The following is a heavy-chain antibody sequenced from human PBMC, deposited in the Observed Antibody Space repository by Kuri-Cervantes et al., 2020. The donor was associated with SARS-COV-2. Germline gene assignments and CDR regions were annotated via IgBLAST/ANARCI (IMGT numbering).Heavy chain of an antibody. CDR2: ISYDGRNE. CDR1: GLTSSSYV. CDR3: AKVSVQLEFDAFDI. D-gene: IGHD5-18*01. V-gene: IGHV3-30*04. Sequence: GESLKISCTASGLTSSSYVMHWVRQAPGKGLEWVAVISYDGRNEYYTDSVKGRFTISRDNSKNTLYLQMNSLRAEDTAVYYCAKVSVQLEFDAFDIWGQGTMVTVSS. J-gene: IGHJ3*02.